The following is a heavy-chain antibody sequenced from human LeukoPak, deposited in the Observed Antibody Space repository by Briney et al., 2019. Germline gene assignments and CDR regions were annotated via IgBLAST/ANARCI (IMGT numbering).Heavy chain of an antibody. D-gene: IGHD2-21*01. CDR2: ITSTSSYI. CDR1: GFTFSTYT. Sequence: GGSLRLSCAASGFTFSTYTMNWVRQAPGKGLEWVSTITSTSSYIYYADSVKGRFTISRDNAKNSLYLQMNSLRAEDTAVYYCARDFDIVVVPNFWGQGTLVTVSS. J-gene: IGHJ4*02. CDR3: ARDFDIVVVPNF. V-gene: IGHV3-21*01.